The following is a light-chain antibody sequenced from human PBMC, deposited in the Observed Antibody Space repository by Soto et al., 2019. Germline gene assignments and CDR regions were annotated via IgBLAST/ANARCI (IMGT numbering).Light chain of an antibody. V-gene: IGKV3-15*01. CDR2: GAS. CDR1: QSVSSD. Sequence: VVTQSPATLSVFPGETATLSCRASQSVSSDLAWYQQRPGQAPRLLIYGASTRATGIAARFRGSGSGTEFRLIISSLESEDFASYYCQQYNTWHPKMAFGRGTKVEIK. J-gene: IGKJ1*01. CDR3: QQYNTWHPKMA.